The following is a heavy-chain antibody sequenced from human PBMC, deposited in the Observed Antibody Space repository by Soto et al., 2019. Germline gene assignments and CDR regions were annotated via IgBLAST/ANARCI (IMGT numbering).Heavy chain of an antibody. Sequence: VQLVESGGGLVKPGGSLRLSCAASGFTFSNAWMNWVRQAPGKGLEWVGRIKSKTDGGTTDYAAPVKGRFTISRDDSKNTLYLQMNSLKTEDTAVYFCTTDTSAWYRWFDPWGQGTLVTVSS. V-gene: IGHV3-15*07. J-gene: IGHJ5*02. D-gene: IGHD6-19*01. CDR1: GFTFSNAW. CDR3: TTDTSAWYRWFDP. CDR2: IKSKTDGGTT.